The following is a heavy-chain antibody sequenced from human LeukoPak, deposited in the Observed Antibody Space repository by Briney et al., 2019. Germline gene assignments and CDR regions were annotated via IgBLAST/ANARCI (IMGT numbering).Heavy chain of an antibody. CDR2: IIPIFGTA. CDR3: ARDGGSYYDFWSGYRVLGFYYYYMDV. V-gene: IGHV1-69*05. J-gene: IGHJ6*03. Sequence: ASVKVSCKASGGTFSSYAISWVRQAPGQGLEWMGGIIPIFGTANYAQKFQGRVTITTDESTSTAYMELSSLRSEDTAVYYCARDGGSYYDFWSGYRVLGFYYYYMDVWGKGTTVTVSS. D-gene: IGHD3-3*01. CDR1: GGTFSSYA.